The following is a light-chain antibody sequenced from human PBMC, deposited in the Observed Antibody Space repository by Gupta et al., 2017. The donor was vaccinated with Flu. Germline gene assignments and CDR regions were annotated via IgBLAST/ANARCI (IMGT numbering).Light chain of an antibody. Sequence: SGSVSTSYFPSWFQQTPGQAPRPLIHTTSTRSSGVPDRFSGSILGNKAALTITEAQADDESDYYCVLYVVGGISVFGGGTRLTVL. V-gene: IGLV8-61*01. CDR3: VLYVVGGISV. CDR2: TTS. J-gene: IGLJ3*02. CDR1: SGSVSTSYF.